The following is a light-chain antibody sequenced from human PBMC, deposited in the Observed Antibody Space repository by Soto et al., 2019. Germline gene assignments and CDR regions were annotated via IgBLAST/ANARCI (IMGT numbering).Light chain of an antibody. CDR2: EVT. Sequence: QSALTQPPSASGSPGQSVTISCTGTSSDIGGYNYVSWYQQHPDKAPKLMIYEVTQRPSGVPDRFSGSKSGNTASLTVSGLQAEDEAEYDCGSRTADNQLVVFGGGTKLTVL. CDR1: SSDIGGYNY. J-gene: IGLJ3*02. V-gene: IGLV2-8*01. CDR3: GSRTADNQLVV.